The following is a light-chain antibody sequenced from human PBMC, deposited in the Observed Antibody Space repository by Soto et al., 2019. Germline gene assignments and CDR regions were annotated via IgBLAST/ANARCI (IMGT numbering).Light chain of an antibody. Sequence: EIVLTQSPGPLSLSPGERATLSCRASQSVSSIYLAWYQQKPGQAPRLLIYGASSRATGIPDRFSGSGSGTDFTRTISRLEPEDFAVYDGQQYRSPAGTFGQGTKVEIK. CDR1: QSVSSIY. V-gene: IGKV3-20*01. CDR2: GAS. CDR3: QQYRSPAGT. J-gene: IGKJ1*01.